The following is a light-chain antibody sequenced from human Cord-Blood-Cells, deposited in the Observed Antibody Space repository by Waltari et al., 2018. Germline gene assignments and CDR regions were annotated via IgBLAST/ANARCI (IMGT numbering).Light chain of an antibody. CDR3: YSAADNKGV. V-gene: IGLV3-27*01. CDR1: VLAKTY. J-gene: IGLJ3*02. CDR2: KDS. Sequence: SYELTQPSSVSVSPGQTARITCSGDVLAKTYARWFQPKQGQAPSLVIYKDSERPSGIPERFSGSSSGTTVTLTISGAQVEDEADYYCYSAADNKGVFGGGTKLTVL.